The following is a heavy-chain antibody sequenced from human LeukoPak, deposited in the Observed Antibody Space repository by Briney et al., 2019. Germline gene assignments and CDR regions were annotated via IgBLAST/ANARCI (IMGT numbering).Heavy chain of an antibody. V-gene: IGHV1-69*13. Sequence: GASVEVSCKASGGTFSSYAISWVRQAPGQGLEWMGGIVPIFGTANYAQKFQGRVTITADESTSTAYMELSSLRSEDTAVYYCARDPPDYGDYHFDYWGQGTLVTVSS. CDR3: ARDPPDYGDYHFDY. J-gene: IGHJ4*02. CDR2: IVPIFGTA. CDR1: GGTFSSYA. D-gene: IGHD4-17*01.